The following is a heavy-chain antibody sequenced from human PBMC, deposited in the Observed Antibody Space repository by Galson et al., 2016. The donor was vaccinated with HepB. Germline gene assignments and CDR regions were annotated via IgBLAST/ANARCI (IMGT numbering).Heavy chain of an antibody. V-gene: IGHV3-48*02. CDR1: GFSFSSYS. CDR3: ARNGGLDV. Sequence: LRLSCAASGFSFSSYSMNWVRQAPGKGLEWVSYISDITTYYADSVKGRFTISRDNVKKSLYLQMNSLKDEDTAVYYCARNGGLDVWGQGTTVIVSS. J-gene: IGHJ6*02. CDR2: ISDITT. D-gene: IGHD2-8*01.